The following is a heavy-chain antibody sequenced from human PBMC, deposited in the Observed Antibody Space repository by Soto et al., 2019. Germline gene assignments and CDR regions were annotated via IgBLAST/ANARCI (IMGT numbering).Heavy chain of an antibody. D-gene: IGHD6-6*01. V-gene: IGHV1-2*04. CDR2: INPNSGGT. CDR3: AREPFRPETRSSPSLNNYYVYGMDV. Sequence: QVQLVQSGAEVKKPGASVKVSCKASGYTFTGYYMHWVRQAPGQGLEWMGWINPNSGGTNYAQKFQGWVTMTGDTSISTAYMELGRLRSDDTAVYYCAREPFRPETRSSPSLNNYYVYGMDVWGQGTTVTVSS. CDR1: GYTFTGYY. J-gene: IGHJ6*02.